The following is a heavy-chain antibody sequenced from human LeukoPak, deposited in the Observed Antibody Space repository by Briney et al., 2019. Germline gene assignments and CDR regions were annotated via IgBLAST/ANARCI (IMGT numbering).Heavy chain of an antibody. CDR2: IKSKTDGGTT. D-gene: IGHD2-8*01. CDR1: GFTFSNAW. CDR3: TTTALVWTKGAGAFDI. V-gene: IGHV3-15*01. Sequence: PGRSLRLSCAATGFTFSNAWMSWVLQAPGKGLESLGRIKSKTDGGTTDYAAPVKGRFTISRDDSKNTLYLQMNSLKTEDTAVYYCTTTALVWTKGAGAFDIWGQGTMVTVSS. J-gene: IGHJ3*02.